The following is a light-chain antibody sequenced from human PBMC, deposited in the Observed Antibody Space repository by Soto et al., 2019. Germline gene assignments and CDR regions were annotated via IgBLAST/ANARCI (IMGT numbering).Light chain of an antibody. V-gene: IGKV3-15*01. CDR1: QSVRSN. Sequence: EIVMTQSPVTLSVSPGERATLSCRASQSVRSNVAWYQPRPGQAPRLLICATSTRATGIPARFMGSGCGTDFTLTISSLQSEDFAVDYCQQYNQWPLFTFGPGTKVDI. CDR2: ATS. CDR3: QQYNQWPLFT. J-gene: IGKJ3*01.